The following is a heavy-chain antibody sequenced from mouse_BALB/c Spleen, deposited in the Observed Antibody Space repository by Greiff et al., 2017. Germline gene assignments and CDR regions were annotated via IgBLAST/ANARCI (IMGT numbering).Heavy chain of an antibody. D-gene: IGHD2-1*01. Sequence: QVQLKQSGAELARPGASVKMSCKASGYTFTSYTMHWVKQRPGQGLEWIGYINPSSGYTNYNQKFKDKATLTADKSSSTAYMQLSSLTSEDSAVYYCASNYEDAMDYWGQGTSVTVSS. J-gene: IGHJ4*01. CDR2: INPSSGYT. V-gene: IGHV1-4*01. CDR3: ASNYEDAMDY. CDR1: GYTFTSYT.